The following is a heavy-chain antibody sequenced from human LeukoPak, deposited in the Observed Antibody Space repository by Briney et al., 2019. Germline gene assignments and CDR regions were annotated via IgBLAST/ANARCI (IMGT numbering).Heavy chain of an antibody. Sequence: GGSLRLSCAASGFTFSSYGMHWVRQAPGKGLEWVAFIRYDGSNKYYADSVKGRFTISRDNSKNTLYLQMNSLRAEDTAVYYCAKVVVAGKNYYYYYYMDVWGKGTTVTIS. D-gene: IGHD6-19*01. CDR1: GFTFSSYG. CDR3: AKVVVAGKNYYYYYYMDV. V-gene: IGHV3-30*02. J-gene: IGHJ6*03. CDR2: IRYDGSNK.